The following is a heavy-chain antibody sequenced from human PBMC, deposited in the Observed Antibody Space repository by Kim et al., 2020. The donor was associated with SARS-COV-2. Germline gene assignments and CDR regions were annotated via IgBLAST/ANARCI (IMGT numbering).Heavy chain of an antibody. CDR2: IIPIFGTA. J-gene: IGHJ5*02. CDR1: GGTFSSYA. V-gene: IGHV1-69*13. D-gene: IGHD3-9*01. CDR3: ASSVGGTYYDILTGYSQENWFDP. Sequence: SVKVSCKASGGTFSSYAISWVRQAPGQGLEWMGGIIPIFGTANYAQKFQGRVTITADESTSTAYMELSSLRSEDTAVYYCASSVGGTYYDILTGYSQENWFDPWGQGTLVTVSS.